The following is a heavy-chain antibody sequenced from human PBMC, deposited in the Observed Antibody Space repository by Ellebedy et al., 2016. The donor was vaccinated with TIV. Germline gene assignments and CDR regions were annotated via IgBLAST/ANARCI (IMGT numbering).Heavy chain of an antibody. CDR3: AKAHDNGGNSSWYLGL. CDR2: ITGSGDYK. J-gene: IGHJ2*01. CDR1: GFTFRSYA. Sequence: GESLKISCAASGFTFRSYAMPRLRQSPAKPLEWASTITGSGDYKYYADSVKGRFTISRDNSKNTLYLQINSLRVEDTAVYYCAKAHDNGGNSSWYLGLWGRGTRVTVSS. V-gene: IGHV3-23*01. D-gene: IGHD4-23*01.